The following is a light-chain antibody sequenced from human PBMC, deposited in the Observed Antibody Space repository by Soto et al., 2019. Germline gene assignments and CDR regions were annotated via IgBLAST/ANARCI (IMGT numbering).Light chain of an antibody. V-gene: IGKV3-20*01. CDR3: QQYGSSPPIT. CDR2: GAS. CDR1: QSVTSNY. Sequence: EIVLTQSPITLSLSPGERATLSCSASQSVTSNYLAWYQQKPCQAPRLLFFGASIRATGIPDRFSGSGSGTDFTLTISRLEPEDSAVYYCQQYGSSPPITFGQGTRLEN. J-gene: IGKJ5*01.